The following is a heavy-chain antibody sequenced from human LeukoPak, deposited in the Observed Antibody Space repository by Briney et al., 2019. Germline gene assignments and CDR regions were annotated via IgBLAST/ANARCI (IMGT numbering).Heavy chain of an antibody. J-gene: IGHJ4*02. D-gene: IGHD5-24*01. CDR2: IYYSGST. CDR1: GGSISSSNW. V-gene: IGHV4-4*02. Sequence: PSETLSLTCAVSGGSISSSNWWSWVRQPPGKGLEWIGEIYYSGSTNYNPSLKSRVTISVDTSKNQFSLKLSSVTAADTAVYYCASGLGDGYCPYWGQGTLVTVSS. CDR3: ASGLGDGYCPY.